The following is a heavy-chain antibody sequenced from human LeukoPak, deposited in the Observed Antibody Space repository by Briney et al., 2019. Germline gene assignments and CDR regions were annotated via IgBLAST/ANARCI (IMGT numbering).Heavy chain of an antibody. CDR1: GGSISSGSYY. CDR2: LHTTGST. Sequence: SETLSLTCTVSGGSISSGSYYWSWIRQPAGKGLEWIGRLHTTGSTNYNPSLKSRVTMSVDTSNNQFSLKLSFVTAADTAVYYCARVYYSNSYDYWYFDLWGRGTLVTVSS. D-gene: IGHD6-13*01. V-gene: IGHV4-61*02. J-gene: IGHJ2*01. CDR3: ARVYYSNSYDYWYFDL.